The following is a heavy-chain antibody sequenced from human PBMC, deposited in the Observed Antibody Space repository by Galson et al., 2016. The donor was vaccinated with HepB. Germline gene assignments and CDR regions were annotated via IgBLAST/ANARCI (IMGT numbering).Heavy chain of an antibody. J-gene: IGHJ6*02. D-gene: IGHD4-17*01. CDR2: ISTGSDYI. CDR1: QFTFTSYT. Sequence: SLRLSCAASQFTFTSYTMNWVRQAPGKGLEWVSCISTGSDYIYYADSVKGRFTISRDNAKNSLYLEMTSLQAEDTAVYYCARLGVTLDYGDPAVYYYYGMDVWGQGTTVTVS. V-gene: IGHV3-21*01. CDR3: ARLGVTLDYGDPAVYYYYGMDV.